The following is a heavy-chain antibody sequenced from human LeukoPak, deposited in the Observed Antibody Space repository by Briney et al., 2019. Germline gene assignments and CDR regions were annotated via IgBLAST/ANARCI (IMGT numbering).Heavy chain of an antibody. CDR1: GGSISSSSYS. J-gene: IGHJ4*02. CDR2: IYYSGST. CDR3: ARGGKQWLVKGFDY. V-gene: IGHV4-39*07. D-gene: IGHD6-19*01. Sequence: SETLSLTCTVSGGSISSSSYSWGWIRQPPGKGLEWIGSIYYSGSTNYNPSLKSRVTISVDTSKNQFSLKLSSVTAADTAVYYCARGGKQWLVKGFDYWGQGTLVTVSS.